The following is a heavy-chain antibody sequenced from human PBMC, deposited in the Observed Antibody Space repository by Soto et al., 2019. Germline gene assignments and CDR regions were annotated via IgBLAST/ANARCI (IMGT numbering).Heavy chain of an antibody. CDR1: GYTFTSYG. Sequence: QVQLVQSGAEVKKPGASVKVSCKASGYTFTSYGISWVRQAPGQGLEWMGWISTYNGNTKYAQKLQGRVTMTTDTSTSTAYKEVRSLRSDDTAVFYCAIEMVRGVGSDYWGQGTLVTVSS. D-gene: IGHD3-10*01. CDR3: AIEMVRGVGSDY. CDR2: ISTYNGNT. V-gene: IGHV1-18*01. J-gene: IGHJ4*02.